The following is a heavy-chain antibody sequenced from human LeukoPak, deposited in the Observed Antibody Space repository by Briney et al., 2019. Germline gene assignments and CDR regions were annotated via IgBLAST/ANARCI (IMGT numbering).Heavy chain of an antibody. CDR1: GGSISSYY. V-gene: IGHV4-4*07. J-gene: IGHJ6*02. CDR3: ARGLSWCGVDRGMDV. D-gene: IGHD3-10*01. CDR2: IYTSGST. Sequence: PSETLSLTCTVSGGSISSYYWSWIRQPAGKGLEWIGRIYTSGSTNYNPSLKSRVTVSVDTSKNQFSLKLSSVTAADTAVYYCARGLSWCGVDRGMDVWGQRTTVTVSS.